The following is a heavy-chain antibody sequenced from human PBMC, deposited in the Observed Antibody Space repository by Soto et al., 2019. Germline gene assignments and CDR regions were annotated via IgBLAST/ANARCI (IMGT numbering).Heavy chain of an antibody. CDR2: IIPILGIA. D-gene: IGHD4-17*01. CDR3: ARRLLSLDY. J-gene: IGHJ4*02. CDR1: GETFSTYT. Sequence: RASDDRAGETFSTYTIRYEQKTTGQGLGWMGRIIPILGIANYAQKFQGRVTIAADKSTSTAYRERSSLGSEDTFVYYGARRLLSLDYWGQGTRANVS. V-gene: IGHV1-69*02.